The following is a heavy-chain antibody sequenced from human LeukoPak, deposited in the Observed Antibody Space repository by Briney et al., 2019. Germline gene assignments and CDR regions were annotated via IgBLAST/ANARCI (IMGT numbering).Heavy chain of an antibody. CDR3: ARVPFRSYYDSSGYCFDY. J-gene: IGHJ4*02. CDR2: IYYSGST. CDR1: GASISSGDYY. V-gene: IGHV4-30-4*01. D-gene: IGHD3-22*01. Sequence: SQTLSLTCTVSGASISSGDYYWSWIRQPPGKGLEWIGYIYYSGSTYYNPSLKSRVTISVDTSKNQFSLKLSSVTAADTAVYYCARVPFRSYYDSSGYCFDYWGQGTLVTVSS.